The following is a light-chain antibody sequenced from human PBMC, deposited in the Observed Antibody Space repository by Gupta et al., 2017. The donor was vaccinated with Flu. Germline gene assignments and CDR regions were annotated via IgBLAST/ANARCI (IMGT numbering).Light chain of an antibody. Sequence: EIVLTQSPATLSLSPGERATLSCMASQSVSSYLAWYQQKPGQAPRLLIYDASNRATGIPARFSGSGSGTEFTLTISSLEPEDFAVYYCQQRCDWPLTFGEGTKMEIK. V-gene: IGKV3-11*01. CDR1: QSVSSY. CDR2: DAS. J-gene: IGKJ2*01. CDR3: QQRCDWPLT.